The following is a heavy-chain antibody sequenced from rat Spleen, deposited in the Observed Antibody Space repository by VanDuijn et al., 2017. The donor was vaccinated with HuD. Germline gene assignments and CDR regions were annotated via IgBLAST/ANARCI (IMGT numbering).Heavy chain of an antibody. CDR3: ARHEDYYSIYPHGYFDF. V-gene: IGHV5-25*01. CDR2: ISIIGATT. D-gene: IGHD1-2*01. Sequence: EVELVESGGGLVQPGRSMKLSCAASGFTFSNFVMAWVRQAPTKGLEWVASISIIGATTYYRDYVKGRFTISRDDAKSTLYLQMDSLRSEDTATYYCARHEDYYSIYPHGYFDFWGPGTMVTVSS. CDR1: GFTFSNFV. J-gene: IGHJ1*01.